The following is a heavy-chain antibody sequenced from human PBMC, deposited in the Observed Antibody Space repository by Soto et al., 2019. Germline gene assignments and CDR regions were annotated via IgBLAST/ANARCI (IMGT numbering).Heavy chain of an antibody. D-gene: IGHD3-9*01. CDR3: ARGPDILTGYHTGGCDY. CDR2: IWYDGSNK. J-gene: IGHJ4*02. Sequence: GGSLRLSCAASGFTFSSYGMHWVRQAPGKGLEWVAVIWYDGSNKYYADSVKGRFTISIDNSKNTLYLQMNSLRAEDTAVYYCARGPDILTGYHTGGCDYWGQGTLVTVSS. CDR1: GFTFSSYG. V-gene: IGHV3-33*01.